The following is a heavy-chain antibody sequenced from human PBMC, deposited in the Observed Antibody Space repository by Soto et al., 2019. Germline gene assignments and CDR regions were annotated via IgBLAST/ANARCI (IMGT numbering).Heavy chain of an antibody. CDR2: IFHTVET. D-gene: IGHD2-8*02. J-gene: IGHJ5*02. V-gene: IGHV4-30-4*01. Sequence: SETLSLTCSVPGRSISSGEYYWCCIRQHPGKSLEWIAYIFHTVETYSHPSLQRRVSMSVDTSKMQCSLNLSSVTAADTAVYYCARGSYITGGFDPWGQGTLVTVSS. CDR3: ARGSYITGGFDP. CDR1: GRSISSGEYY.